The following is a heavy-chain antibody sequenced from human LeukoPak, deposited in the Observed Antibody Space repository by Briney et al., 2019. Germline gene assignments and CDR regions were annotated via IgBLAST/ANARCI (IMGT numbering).Heavy chain of an antibody. Sequence: SETLSLTCSVSGDSIYNYYWSWIRQPLGKRLEWIGHIYYNGSTNYNPSLKSRVTFSVDTSRSQFALRLSSVTAADTAVYYCVGTYCGGDCYAMYAFDFWGQGTVVSVSS. D-gene: IGHD2-21*02. CDR2: IYYNGST. V-gene: IGHV4-59*08. CDR1: GDSIYNYY. J-gene: IGHJ3*01. CDR3: VGTYCGGDCYAMYAFDF.